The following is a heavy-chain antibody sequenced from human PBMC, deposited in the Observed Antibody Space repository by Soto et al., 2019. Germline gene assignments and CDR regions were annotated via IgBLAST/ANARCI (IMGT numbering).Heavy chain of an antibody. Sequence: QVQLVQSGAEVKKPGASVKVSCKASGYTLSDANINWVRQAPGQGPEWMGIFNPRADTTNYAQKFQGRVTMTRYTSTSTVYMELSSLRSEDTAVYHCLRELRAGGDYWGQGTLVTVSS. CDR2: FNPRADTT. CDR1: GYTLSDAN. D-gene: IGHD1-26*01. CDR3: LRELRAGGDY. J-gene: IGHJ4*02. V-gene: IGHV1-46*01.